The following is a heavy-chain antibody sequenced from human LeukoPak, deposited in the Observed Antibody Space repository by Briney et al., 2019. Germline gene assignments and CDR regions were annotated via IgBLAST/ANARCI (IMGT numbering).Heavy chain of an antibody. CDR3: ARDSYNSVTFDI. V-gene: IGHV4-61*01. D-gene: IGHD6-25*01. CDR1: GGSVSSGSYY. CDR2: IYYSGST. Sequence: PSETLSLTCTVSGGSVSSGSYYWSWIRQPPGQGLEWIADIYYSGSTKYNPSLKSRVTISLDTSKNQFSLKLSSVTAADTAVYYCARDSYNSVTFDIWGQGQWSPSLQ. J-gene: IGHJ3*02.